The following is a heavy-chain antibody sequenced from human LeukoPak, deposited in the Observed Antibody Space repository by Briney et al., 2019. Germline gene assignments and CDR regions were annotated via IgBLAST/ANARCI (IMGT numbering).Heavy chain of an antibody. J-gene: IGHJ4*02. CDR3: ARVNCTNGVCYIFDY. V-gene: IGHV4-31*03. CDR1: GGSISSGGYY. Sequence: PSETLSLTCTVSGGSISSGGYYWSWIRQHPGKGLEWIGYIYYSGSTYYNPSLKSRVTISVDTSKNQFSLKLSSVTAADTVVYYCARVNCTNGVCYIFDYWGQGTLVTVSS. D-gene: IGHD2-8*01. CDR2: IYYSGST.